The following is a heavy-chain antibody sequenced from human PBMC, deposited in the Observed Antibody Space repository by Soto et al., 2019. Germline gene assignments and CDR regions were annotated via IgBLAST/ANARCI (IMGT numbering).Heavy chain of an antibody. D-gene: IGHD2-21*01. Sequence: QVQLVQSGAEVRKPGSSVRISCRASGGTFSNYAFSWVRQVPGQGLEWMGGVIPIFATTNHAQKFRGRVSITSVESTSTVYRELSSLRAEDTAVYYCARVRGGDYQYYYHYYTMDVWGQGTTVTVSS. CDR3: ARVRGGDYQYYYHYYTMDV. CDR2: VIPIFATT. J-gene: IGHJ6*02. CDR1: GGTFSNYA. V-gene: IGHV1-69*01.